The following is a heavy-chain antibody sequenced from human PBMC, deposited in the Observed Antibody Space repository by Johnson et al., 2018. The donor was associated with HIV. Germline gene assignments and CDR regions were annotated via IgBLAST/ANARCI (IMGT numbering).Heavy chain of an antibody. V-gene: IGHV3-30*04. CDR2: ISYDGSDK. CDR1: RFTFSSFA. CDR3: ARAVTTASGDAFDI. Sequence: QVQLVESGGGVVQPGRSLRLSCVASRFTFSSFAMHWVRQAPGKGLEWVAVISYDGSDKYSADSVKGRFTISRDSSKNTLYLQMSSLRAEDTAVYYCARAVTTASGDAFDIWGQGTMVTVSS. D-gene: IGHD4-17*01. J-gene: IGHJ3*02.